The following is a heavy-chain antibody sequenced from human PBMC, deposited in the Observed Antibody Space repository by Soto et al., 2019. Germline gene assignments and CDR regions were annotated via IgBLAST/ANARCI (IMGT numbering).Heavy chain of an antibody. Sequence: QVQLVQSGAEVKNPGASVKVSCKASGYTFTSHGISWVRQAPGQGLEWMAWISADNGDTNYAQKVLGRVTVTTDTSTSTAYMEVRSLRTEDTAVYYCARMVRRSTFDYDYDMDVWGKGTTVTVSS. CDR1: GYTFTSHG. J-gene: IGHJ6*03. V-gene: IGHV1-18*01. CDR2: ISADNGDT. D-gene: IGHD3-10*01. CDR3: ARMVRRSTFDYDYDMDV.